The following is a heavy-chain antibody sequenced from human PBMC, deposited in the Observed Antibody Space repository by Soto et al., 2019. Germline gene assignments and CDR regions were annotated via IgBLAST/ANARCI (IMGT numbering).Heavy chain of an antibody. J-gene: IGHJ5*02. Sequence: GGSLRLSCAASGFTFSSYAMSWVRQAPGKGLEWVSAISGSGGSTYYADSVKGRFTISRDNSKNTLYLQMNSLRAEDTAVYYCAKLLRYDYVWGSYRHNWFDPWGQGTLVTVSS. CDR1: GFTFSSYA. D-gene: IGHD3-16*02. CDR2: ISGSGGST. V-gene: IGHV3-23*01. CDR3: AKLLRYDYVWGSYRHNWFDP.